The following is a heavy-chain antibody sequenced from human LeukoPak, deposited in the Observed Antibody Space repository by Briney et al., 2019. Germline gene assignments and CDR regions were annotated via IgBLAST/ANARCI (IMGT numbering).Heavy chain of an antibody. CDR2: INKDGSMK. D-gene: IGHD3-10*01. J-gene: IGHJ6*02. V-gene: IGHV3-7*01. CDR3: ARDYYGSGIPHGMDV. Sequence: GGSLRLSCAASGFTFSNFWMTWVRQAPGKGLEWVGNINKDGSMKYSMDSVKGRFTISRDNAKNSLYLQMNSLRAEDTAVYYCARDYYGSGIPHGMDVWGQGTTITVSS. CDR1: GFTFSNFW.